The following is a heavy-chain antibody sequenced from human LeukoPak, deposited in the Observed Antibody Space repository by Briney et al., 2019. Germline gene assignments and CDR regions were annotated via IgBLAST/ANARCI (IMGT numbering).Heavy chain of an antibody. CDR3: ARFFRTVWELPYY. CDR2: IYHDGNT. CDR1: GYSISSGNY. D-gene: IGHD1-26*01. V-gene: IGHV4-38-2*02. J-gene: IGHJ4*02. Sequence: SETLSLTCSVSGYSISSGNYWGGTRRPPGKGREWSGNIYHDGNTYYNPSLKRRVTISVDTSKNQFSLRLRSVPAADTAVYYCARFFRTVWELPYYWGPGTLVTVSS.